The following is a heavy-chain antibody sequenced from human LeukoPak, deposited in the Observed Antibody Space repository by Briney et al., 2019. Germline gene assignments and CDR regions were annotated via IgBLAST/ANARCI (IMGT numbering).Heavy chain of an antibody. V-gene: IGHV3-53*01. CDR3: VKGLGFILDY. CDR2: SNPGGPT. J-gene: IGHJ4*02. D-gene: IGHD7-27*01. Sequence: GGSLRLSCVASGFAVSDNFMAWVRQAPGKGLDWVSISNPGGPTHYAESVRGRFTISRDNSKNTAYLQMNSLRAEDTAVYYGVKGLGFILDYWGQGILVTVSS. CDR1: GFAVSDNF.